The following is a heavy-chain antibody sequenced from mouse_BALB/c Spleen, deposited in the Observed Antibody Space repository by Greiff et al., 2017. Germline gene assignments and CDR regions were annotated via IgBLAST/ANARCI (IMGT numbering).Heavy chain of an antibody. CDR1: GFSLTGYG. CDR2: IWGDGST. V-gene: IGHV2-6-7*01. Sequence: VKLMESGPGLVAPSQSLSITCTVSGFSLTGYGVNWVRQPPGKGLEWLGMIWGDGSTDYNSALKSRLSISKDNSKSQVFLKMNSLQTDDTARYYCAREWYYGSSYAMDYWGQGTSVTVSS. D-gene: IGHD1-1*01. CDR3: AREWYYGSSYAMDY. J-gene: IGHJ4*01.